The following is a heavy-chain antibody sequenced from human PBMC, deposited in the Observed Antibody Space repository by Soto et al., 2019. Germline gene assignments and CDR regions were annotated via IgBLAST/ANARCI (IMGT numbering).Heavy chain of an antibody. CDR3: ARTRPSISYYYDSSGYGVLWFDP. CDR2: IYYSGST. V-gene: IGHV4-31*03. J-gene: IGHJ5*02. Sequence: PSETLSLTCTVSGGSISSGGYYWSWIRQHPGKGLEWIGYIYYSGSTYYNTSLKSRVTISVDTSKNQFSLKLSSVTAADTAVYYCARTRPSISYYYDSSGYGVLWFDPWGQGTLVTVSS. D-gene: IGHD3-22*01. CDR1: GGSISSGGYY.